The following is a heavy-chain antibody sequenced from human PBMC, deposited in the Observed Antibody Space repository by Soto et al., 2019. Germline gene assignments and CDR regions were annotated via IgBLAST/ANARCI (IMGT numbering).Heavy chain of an antibody. CDR2: IFVSSTPI. D-gene: IGHD4-17*01. Sequence: GGSLRLSCVASGFTFSRYSMVWVRQAPGKGLEWISYIFVSSTPINYADSVEGRFTVSRDNAQNSVFLQMNSLRAEDTAVYYCARGAHGVISDWYFDLWGRGTLVTVSS. CDR1: GFTFSRYS. CDR3: ARGAHGVISDWYFDL. J-gene: IGHJ2*01. V-gene: IGHV3-48*04.